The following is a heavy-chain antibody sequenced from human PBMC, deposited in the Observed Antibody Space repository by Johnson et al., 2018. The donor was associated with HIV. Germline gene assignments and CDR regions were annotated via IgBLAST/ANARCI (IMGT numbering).Heavy chain of an antibody. CDR1: GFSIKDYA. V-gene: IGHV3-9*01. D-gene: IGHD3-10*01. J-gene: IGHJ3*02. CDR3: ARGRITMVQGVIFGAFDI. CDR2: ITWNSGKI. Sequence: VQLVESGGGLVQPGRSLRLSCAASGFSIKDYAMHWVRQAPGKGLEWVSGITWNSGKIDYGGSVKGRFTISRDNAKNSLYLQMNSLRAEDTALYYCARGRITMVQGVIFGAFDIWGQGTMVTVSS.